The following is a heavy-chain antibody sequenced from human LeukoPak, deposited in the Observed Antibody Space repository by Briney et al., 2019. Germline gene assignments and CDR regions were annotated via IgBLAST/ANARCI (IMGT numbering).Heavy chain of an antibody. CDR2: IYYSGST. Sequence: PSQTLSLTCTVSGGSISSGGYYWSWIRQHPGKGLEWIGYIYYSGSTYYNPSLKSRVTISVDTSKNQFSLKLSSVTAADTAVYYCARAYYDISTGYLDYWGQGTLVTVSP. CDR1: GGSISSGGYY. CDR3: ARAYYDISTGYLDY. D-gene: IGHD3-9*01. J-gene: IGHJ4*02. V-gene: IGHV4-31*03.